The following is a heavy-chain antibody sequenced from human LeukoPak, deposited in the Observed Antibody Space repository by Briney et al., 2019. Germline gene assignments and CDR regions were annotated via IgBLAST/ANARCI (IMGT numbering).Heavy chain of an antibody. J-gene: IGHJ6*02. V-gene: IGHV4-34*01. CDR1: GGSFSGYY. CDR3: ARGPGYSYGYYYYYGMDV. Sequence: SETLSLTCAVYGGSFSGYYWSWIRQPPGKGLEWLGEINHSGSTNYNPSLKSRVTISVDTSKNQFSLKLSSVTAADTAVYYCARGPGYSYGYYYYYGMDVWGQGTTVTVSS. CDR2: INHSGST. D-gene: IGHD5-18*01.